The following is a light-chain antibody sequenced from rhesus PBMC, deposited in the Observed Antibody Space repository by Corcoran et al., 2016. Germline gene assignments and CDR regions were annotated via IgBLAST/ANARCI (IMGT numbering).Light chain of an antibody. V-gene: IGKV3-24*01. CDR1: QSVSGH. CDR3: LQHNNWPYS. Sequence: EIVMTQSPATLSLSPGERATLSCRASQSVSGHLAWYQQKPGQAPRLLIYGASSRATGIPDRFSGSGSWTYFTLTISSLGPEDVAVYYCLQHNNWPYSFGQGTKVEIK. J-gene: IGKJ2*01. CDR2: GAS.